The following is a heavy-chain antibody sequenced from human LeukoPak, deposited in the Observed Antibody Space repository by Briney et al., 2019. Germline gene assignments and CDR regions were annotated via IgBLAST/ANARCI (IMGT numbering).Heavy chain of an antibody. CDR1: GGSFSGYY. CDR2: INHSGST. Sequence: SETLSLTCAVYGGSFSGYYWSWIRQPPGKGLEWIGEINHSGSTNYNPSLKSRVTISVDTYKNQFSLKLSSVTAADTAVYYCARAAYGDYVFRDAFDIWGQGTMVTVSS. J-gene: IGHJ3*02. V-gene: IGHV4-34*01. CDR3: ARAAYGDYVFRDAFDI. D-gene: IGHD4-17*01.